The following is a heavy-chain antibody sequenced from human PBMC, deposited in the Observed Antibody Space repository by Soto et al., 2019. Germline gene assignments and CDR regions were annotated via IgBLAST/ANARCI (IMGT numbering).Heavy chain of an antibody. CDR1: GGSISSGGYS. V-gene: IGHV4-30-2*01. Sequence: PSETLSLTCTVSGGSISSGGYSWSWIRQPPGKGLEWIGYIYHSGSTYYNPYLKSRVTISVDRSKNQFSLKLSSVTAADMAVYYCARESRSWYGSIWDXWGQGTLVTVSS. CDR3: ARESRSWYGSIWDX. D-gene: IGHD6-13*01. J-gene: IGHJ4*02. CDR2: IYHSGST.